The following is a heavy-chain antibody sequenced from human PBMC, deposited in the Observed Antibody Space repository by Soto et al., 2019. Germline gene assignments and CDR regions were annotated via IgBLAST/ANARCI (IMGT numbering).Heavy chain of an antibody. CDR2: IIPLFGTA. Sequence: QVQLVQSGAEVKKPGSSVKVSCKASGGPFSNYAISWVRQAPGQGLEWMGGIIPLFGTANYAQKFQGRVTITADESTSTAYVELISLRCEDTAVYYCARVVAYCGGDCYSEYWGQGTLVTVSS. V-gene: IGHV1-69*01. CDR3: ARVVAYCGGDCYSEY. J-gene: IGHJ4*02. CDR1: GGPFSNYA. D-gene: IGHD2-21*02.